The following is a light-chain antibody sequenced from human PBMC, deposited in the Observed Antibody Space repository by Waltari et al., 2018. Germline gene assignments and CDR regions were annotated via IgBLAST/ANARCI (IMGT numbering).Light chain of an antibody. V-gene: IGLV2-14*01. CDR1: RRDVGGYNY. CDR2: DVS. J-gene: IGLJ2*01. CDR3: SSYTSSSSGV. Sequence: QSALTQPASVSGSPGQSITIPCPGTRRDVGGYNYVSRYQQHPGKAPKLMIYDVSKRPSGVSNRFSGSKSGNTASLTISGLQAEDEADYYCSSYTSSSSGVFGGGTKLTVL.